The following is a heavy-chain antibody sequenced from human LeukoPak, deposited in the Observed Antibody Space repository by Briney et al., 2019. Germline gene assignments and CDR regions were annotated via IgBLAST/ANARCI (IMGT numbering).Heavy chain of an antibody. CDR1: GFTFSSYA. V-gene: IGHV3-30-3*01. CDR3: TRDPVPATARHFDY. CDR2: TSSDGNIK. J-gene: IGHJ4*02. Sequence: GGSLRLSCAASGFTFSSYAMHWVRQAPGKGLEWVAVTSSDGNIKYYADSVRGRFTISRDNSKNTLYLQMNSLRGEDTGVYYCTRDPVPATARHFDYWGQGTLVTVSS. D-gene: IGHD1-1*01.